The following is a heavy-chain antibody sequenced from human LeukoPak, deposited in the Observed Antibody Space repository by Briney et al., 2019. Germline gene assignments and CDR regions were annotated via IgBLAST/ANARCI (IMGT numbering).Heavy chain of an antibody. CDR3: AKGVLSIAALDV. D-gene: IGHD6-6*01. CDR1: GFTFSSYA. Sequence: GVSLRLSCAGSGFTFSSYAMSWVRQAPGKGLEWVSAISGSGGSTYYADSVKGRFTISRDNSKNTLYLQMNSLRAEDTAVYYCAKGVLSIAALDVWGQGTTVTVSS. J-gene: IGHJ6*02. V-gene: IGHV3-23*01. CDR2: ISGSGGST.